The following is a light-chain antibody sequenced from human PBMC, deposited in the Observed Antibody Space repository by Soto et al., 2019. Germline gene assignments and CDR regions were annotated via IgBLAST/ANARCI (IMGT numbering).Light chain of an antibody. J-gene: IGKJ2*01. V-gene: IGKV3-15*01. CDR1: QSVSSN. Sequence: EIVMTQSPATLSVSPGERAALSCRASQSVSSNFAWYQQKPGQAPKLLIYGASTRPTGIPARFSGSGSGTEFTLTISSLQSEDFAVYYCQQYNNWPYTFGQGTQLEIK. CDR2: GAS. CDR3: QQYNNWPYT.